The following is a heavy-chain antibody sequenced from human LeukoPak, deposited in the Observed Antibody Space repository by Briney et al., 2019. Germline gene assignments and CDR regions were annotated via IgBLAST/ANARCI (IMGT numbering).Heavy chain of an antibody. CDR3: ARRGDSYGYGWFDP. CDR2: IHYSGST. V-gene: IGHV4-59*01. CDR1: GGSINSFY. Sequence: SETLSLTCTASGGSINSFYWSWIRQPPGKGLEWIGYIHYSGSTNYNSSLKSRVTISLDTSKNHVSLKLSSVTAADTAVYYCARRGDSYGYGWFDPWGQGTLVTVSS. J-gene: IGHJ5*02. D-gene: IGHD5-18*01.